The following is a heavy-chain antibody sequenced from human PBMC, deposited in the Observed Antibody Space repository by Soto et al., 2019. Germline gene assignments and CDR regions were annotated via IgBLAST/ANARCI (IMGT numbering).Heavy chain of an antibody. CDR1: GFSLSTSGVG. CDR2: IYWNDDN. Sequence: QITLKESGPTLVKPTQTLTLTCTFSGFSLSTSGVGVGWIRQPPGKDLEWLALIYWNDDNRYSPSLKSRLSITKDTSKNQVVLTMTNMDPVDTATYYCTHSACGSDCWGWFDSWGQGTLVTVSA. J-gene: IGHJ5*01. V-gene: IGHV2-5*01. CDR3: THSACGSDCWGWFDS. D-gene: IGHD2-21*02.